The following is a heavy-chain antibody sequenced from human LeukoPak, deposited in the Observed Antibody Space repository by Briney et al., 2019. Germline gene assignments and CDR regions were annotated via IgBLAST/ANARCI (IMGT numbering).Heavy chain of an antibody. D-gene: IGHD3-3*01. J-gene: IGHJ4*02. Sequence: SETLSLTCTVSGGSISSYYWSWIRQPPGKGLEWIGYIYYSGSTNYNPSLKSRVTISVDTSKNQFSLKLSSVTAADTAVYYCAGTIFGYDFDHWGQGTLVTVSS. CDR2: IYYSGST. CDR1: GGSISSYY. CDR3: AGTIFGYDFDH. V-gene: IGHV4-59*08.